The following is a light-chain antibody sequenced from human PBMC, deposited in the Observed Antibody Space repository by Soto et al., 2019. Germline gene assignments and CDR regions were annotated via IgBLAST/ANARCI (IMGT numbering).Light chain of an antibody. CDR1: SSDVGGYNY. CDR2: DVS. V-gene: IGLV2-14*01. Sequence: QSALTQPASVSGSPGQSMTISCSGTSSDVGGYNYVSWYQQHPGKAPKLMLYDVSNRPSGVSNRFSGSKSGNTASLTISGLQAEDEADYYCCSYTSSSSRVFGGGTKVTVL. CDR3: CSYTSSSSRV. J-gene: IGLJ3*02.